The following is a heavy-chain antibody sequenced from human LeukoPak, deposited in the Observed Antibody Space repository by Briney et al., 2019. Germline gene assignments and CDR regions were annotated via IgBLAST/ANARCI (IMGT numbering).Heavy chain of an antibody. J-gene: IGHJ4*02. Sequence: GGSLRVSCTASGLTFSTSGFKWVRQAPGKGLEWVASIGPTGSDRYHADSIKGRFTISRDNANHFLYLQMNSLRAEDTAVYYCATETNGRHYDYWGQGTLLTVSS. D-gene: IGHD1-14*01. CDR2: IGPTGSDR. V-gene: IGHV3-21*06. CDR1: GLTFSTSG. CDR3: ATETNGRHYDY.